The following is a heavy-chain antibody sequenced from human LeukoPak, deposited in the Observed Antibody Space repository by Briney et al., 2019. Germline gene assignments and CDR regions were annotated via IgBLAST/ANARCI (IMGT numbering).Heavy chain of an antibody. CDR1: GGSFSGYY. Sequence: PSETLSLTCAVYGGSFSGYYWSWIRQPPGKGLEWIGEINHSGSTNYNPSLKSRVTISVDTSKNQFSLKLSSVTAADTAVYYCARKLSRGSYYFDYWGQGTLVTVS. D-gene: IGHD1-26*01. J-gene: IGHJ4*02. V-gene: IGHV4-34*01. CDR2: INHSGST. CDR3: ARKLSRGSYYFDY.